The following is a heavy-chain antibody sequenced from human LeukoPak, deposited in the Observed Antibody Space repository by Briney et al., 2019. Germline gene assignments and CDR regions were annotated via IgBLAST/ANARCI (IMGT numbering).Heavy chain of an antibody. D-gene: IGHD2-2*02. V-gene: IGHV4-34*01. CDR1: GGSFSGYY. Sequence: SETLSLTCAVYGGSFSGYYWSWIRQPPGKGLEWIGEINHSGSTYYNPSLKSRVTISVDTSKNQFSLKLSSVTAADTAVYYCARQLHPNCSSTSCYIGWFDPWGQGTLVTVSS. J-gene: IGHJ5*02. CDR2: INHSGST. CDR3: ARQLHPNCSSTSCYIGWFDP.